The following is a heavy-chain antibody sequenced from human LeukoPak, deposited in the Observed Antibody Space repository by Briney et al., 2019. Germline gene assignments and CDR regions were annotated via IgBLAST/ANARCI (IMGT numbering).Heavy chain of an antibody. D-gene: IGHD1-26*01. J-gene: IGHJ4*02. CDR2: FDPEDGET. CDR1: GYTLTELS. CDR3: ATFIIVGATSYYFDY. V-gene: IGHV1-24*01. Sequence: ASVKVSCKVSGYTLTELSMHWVRQAPGKGLEWMGGFDPEDGETIYAQKFQGRVTMIEDTSTDTAYMELSSLRSEDTAVYYCATFIIVGATSYYFDYWGQGTLVTVSS.